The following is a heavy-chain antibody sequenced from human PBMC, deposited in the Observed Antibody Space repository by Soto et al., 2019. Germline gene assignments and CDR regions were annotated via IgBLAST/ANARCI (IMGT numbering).Heavy chain of an antibody. CDR1: GLIFSDYE. Sequence: EAELVESGGGLVQPGGSLTLSCAASGLIFSDYEVDWVRQAPGRGPAWISYISDGGTTIYYAASVKGRFTISRDDAKKSLYLHMDNLRVADTAIYFCGKDDCTGGTSFDAFDLWGQGTVVTVSS. D-gene: IGHD2-8*02. CDR3: GKDDCTGGTSFDAFDL. CDR2: ISDGGTTI. J-gene: IGHJ3*01. V-gene: IGHV3-48*03.